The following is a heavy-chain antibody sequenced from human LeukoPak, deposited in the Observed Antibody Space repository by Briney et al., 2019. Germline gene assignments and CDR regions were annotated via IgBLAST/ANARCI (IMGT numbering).Heavy chain of an antibody. CDR2: IAPFNGNA. V-gene: IGHV1-18*01. Sequence: GASVKVSCKTSGYSFSTYGISWVRQAPGQGLEWMGWIAPFNGNANYAQKFQGRVTMTTDTSTSTAHLEMRSLRPDYCARETTEAFDVWGQGTTVIVSS. J-gene: IGHJ3*01. D-gene: IGHD4-11*01. CDR3: EAFDV. CDR1: GYSFSTYG.